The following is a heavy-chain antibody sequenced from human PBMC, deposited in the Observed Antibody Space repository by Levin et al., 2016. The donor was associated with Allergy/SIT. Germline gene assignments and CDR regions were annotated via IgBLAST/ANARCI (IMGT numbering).Heavy chain of an antibody. Sequence: GGSLRLSCAASGFTFSSSGMHWVRQAPGKGLEWVAVIWYDGGDQYYADSVKGRFTISRDNSKNTLYLQMNSLRPEDTAVYYCVRGREQYTMITEYWGQGTLVTVSS. V-gene: IGHV3-33*01. CDR2: IWYDGGDQ. CDR3: VRGREQYTMITEY. J-gene: IGHJ4*02. CDR1: GFTFSSSG. D-gene: IGHD3-22*01.